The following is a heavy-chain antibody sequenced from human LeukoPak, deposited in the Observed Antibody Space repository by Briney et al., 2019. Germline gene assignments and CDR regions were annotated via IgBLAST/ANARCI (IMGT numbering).Heavy chain of an antibody. J-gene: IGHJ6*02. CDR1: GFTFSSYA. Sequence: GGSLRLSCAASGFTFSSYAMSWVRQAPGKGLEWVSAISGSGGSTYYADSVKGRFTISRDNSKNTLYLQMNSLRVEDTAVYYCAKALGKVDSSSFYYYYGMDVWAKGPRSPSP. D-gene: IGHD6-13*01. CDR2: ISGSGGST. CDR3: AKALGKVDSSSFYYYYGMDV. V-gene: IGHV3-23*01.